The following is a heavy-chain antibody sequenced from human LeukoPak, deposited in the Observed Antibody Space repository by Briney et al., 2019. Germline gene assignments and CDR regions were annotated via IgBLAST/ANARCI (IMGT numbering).Heavy chain of an antibody. CDR1: GFIFSSYD. V-gene: IGHV3-30*18. CDR3: VKVLVTYTVDV. CDR2: ISSDGTNK. D-gene: IGHD1-1*01. Sequence: GRSLRLSCAASGFIFSSYDMHWARQAPGKGLEWVALISSDGTNKYYADSVKGRLTISRDNSKNTLYLQMNSLRGEDTAVYYCVKVLVTYTVDVWGQGTKVTVSS. J-gene: IGHJ6*02.